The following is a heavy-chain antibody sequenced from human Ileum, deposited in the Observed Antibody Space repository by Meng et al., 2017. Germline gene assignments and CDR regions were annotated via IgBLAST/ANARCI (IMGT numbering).Heavy chain of an antibody. Sequence: QVQLQESGPGLVKPSPTLSFTCPVSGGSISSGGYYWSWIRQHPGKGLEWIGYIYYSGTTYYNPSLKSRVTISVDTSKNQFSLKLSSVTAADTAVYYCAREPPAAAGTGADYWGQGTLVTVSS. CDR2: IYYSGTT. V-gene: IGHV4-31*03. CDR1: GGSISSGGYY. J-gene: IGHJ4*02. CDR3: AREPPAAAGTGADY. D-gene: IGHD6-13*01.